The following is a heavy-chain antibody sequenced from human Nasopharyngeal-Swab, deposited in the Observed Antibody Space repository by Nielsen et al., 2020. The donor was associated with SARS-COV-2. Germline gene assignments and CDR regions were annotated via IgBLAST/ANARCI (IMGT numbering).Heavy chain of an antibody. Sequence: GESLKISCAASGFTFSNFAMSWVRQAPGKGLEWVSVISGGSDSTYYADSVKGRFTISRDNSKNTLYLQMNSLRAEDTAVYYCARDSGDYVWGSYRHWYGMDVWGQGTTVTVSS. D-gene: IGHD3-16*02. V-gene: IGHV3-23*01. CDR3: ARDSGDYVWGSYRHWYGMDV. J-gene: IGHJ6*02. CDR2: ISGGSDST. CDR1: GFTFSNFA.